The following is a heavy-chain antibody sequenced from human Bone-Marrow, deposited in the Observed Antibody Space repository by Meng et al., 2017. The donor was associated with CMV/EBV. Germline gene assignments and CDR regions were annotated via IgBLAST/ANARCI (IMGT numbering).Heavy chain of an antibody. Sequence: ASVKVSCKASGYTFTGYYMHWVRQAPGQGLEWMGWINPNSGGTNYAQKFQGRVTMTRDTSISTAYMELSRLRSDDTAVYYCARTRNEWELWVGFDYWDQRTLVTVSS. CDR1: GYTFTGYY. CDR2: INPNSGGT. V-gene: IGHV1-2*02. J-gene: IGHJ4*02. CDR3: ARTRNEWELWVGFDY. D-gene: IGHD1-26*01.